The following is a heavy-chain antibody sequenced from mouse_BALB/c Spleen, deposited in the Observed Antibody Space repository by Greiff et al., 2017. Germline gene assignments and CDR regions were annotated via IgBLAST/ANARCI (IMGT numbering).Heavy chain of an antibody. Sequence: EVQLQESGGGLVKPGGSLKLSCAASGFAFSSYDMSWVRQTPEKRLEWVAYISSGGGSTYYPDTVKGRFTISRDNAKNTLYLQMSSLKSEDTAMYYCARQDGYYDYWGQGTTLTVSS. D-gene: IGHD2-3*01. CDR1: GFAFSSYD. CDR3: ARQDGYYDY. CDR2: ISSGGGST. J-gene: IGHJ2*01. V-gene: IGHV5-12-1*01.